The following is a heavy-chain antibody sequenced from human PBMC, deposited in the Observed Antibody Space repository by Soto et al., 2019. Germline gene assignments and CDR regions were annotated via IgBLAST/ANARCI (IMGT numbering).Heavy chain of an antibody. CDR1: GYTFTNYG. CDR2: ISAYNGNK. CDR3: AREGGNYYDSSVAFDI. D-gene: IGHD3-22*01. J-gene: IGHJ3*02. V-gene: IGHV1-18*01. Sequence: QVQLVQSGAEVKKPGASVKISCKASGYTFTNYGISWVRQAPGQGLEWMGWISAYNGNKNYAQKLQGRVTMTTDTSTSTAYMELRSLRSDDTAVYYCAREGGNYYDSSVAFDIWGQGTMVTVSS.